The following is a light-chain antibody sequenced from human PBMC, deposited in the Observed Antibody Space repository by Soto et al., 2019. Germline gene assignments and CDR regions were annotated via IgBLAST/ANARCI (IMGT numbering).Light chain of an antibody. CDR3: MQGTHWPIT. V-gene: IGKV2-30*02. CDR1: QSLVHSDGIAY. Sequence: DVVMTQSPLSLPVTLGQPASISCRSNQSLVHSDGIAYFSWFQQRPGRSPRRLIYKVSNRDSGVAARFSGSGSGTEFALKISRVEAEDVGVYYCMQGTHWPITFGQGTRLEIK. J-gene: IGKJ5*01. CDR2: KVS.